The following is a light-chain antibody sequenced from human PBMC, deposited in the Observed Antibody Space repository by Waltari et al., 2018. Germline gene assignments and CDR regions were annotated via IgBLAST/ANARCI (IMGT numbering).Light chain of an antibody. Sequence: DIVMTQSPATLSVSPGERAILSCRASQSVGTNLVWYQQKPGQAPRLLIFHASIMATGIAARFSGSGSGTEFTLTISSLQSEDFAVYYCQQYTDWQYTFGQGTKLEIK. CDR2: HAS. CDR3: QQYTDWQYT. CDR1: QSVGTN. V-gene: IGKV3-15*01. J-gene: IGKJ2*01.